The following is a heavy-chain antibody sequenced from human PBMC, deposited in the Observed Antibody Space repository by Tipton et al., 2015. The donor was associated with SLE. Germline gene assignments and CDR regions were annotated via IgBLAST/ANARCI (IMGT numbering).Heavy chain of an antibody. CDR2: IYHSGNT. Sequence: TLSLTCTVSGDSISSYYWSWIRQHPGKGLEYIGYIYHSGNTYYNPSLRSRVRISVDTSVNQFSLDLSSVTAADTAVYYCATMGDRWYLHLWGRGTPVTVSS. CDR3: ATMGDRWYLHL. V-gene: IGHV4-59*06. J-gene: IGHJ2*01. D-gene: IGHD3-16*01. CDR1: GDSISSYY.